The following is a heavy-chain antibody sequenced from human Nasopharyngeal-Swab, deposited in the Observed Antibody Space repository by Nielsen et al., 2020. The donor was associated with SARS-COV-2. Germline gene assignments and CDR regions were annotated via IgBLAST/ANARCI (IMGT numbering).Heavy chain of an antibody. CDR2: ISSSNTYI. CDR1: GFTFSTYN. V-gene: IGHV3-21*01. CDR3: ATSGGGYWAPFDY. Sequence: GGSLRLSCAASGFTFSTYNMNWVRQAPGKGLEWVSSISSSNTYIYYADSVKGRFTISRDNSKNTLYLQMNSLRAEDTAVYYCATSGGGYWAPFDYWGQGTLVTVSS. D-gene: IGHD2-21*02. J-gene: IGHJ4*02.